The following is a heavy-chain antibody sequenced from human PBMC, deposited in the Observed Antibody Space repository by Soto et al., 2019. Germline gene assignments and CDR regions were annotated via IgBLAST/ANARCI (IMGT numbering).Heavy chain of an antibody. CDR3: AREPIAARRYYYGMDV. CDR2: ISYDGSNK. D-gene: IGHD6-6*01. CDR1: GFTFSSYA. Sequence: QVQLVESGGGVVQPGRSLRLSCAASGFTFSSYAMHWVRQAPGKGLEWVAVISYDGSNKYYADSVKGRFTIYRDNSKNTLDLQMNSLRAEDTAVYYCAREPIAARRYYYGMDVWGQGTTVTVSS. J-gene: IGHJ6*02. V-gene: IGHV3-30-3*01.